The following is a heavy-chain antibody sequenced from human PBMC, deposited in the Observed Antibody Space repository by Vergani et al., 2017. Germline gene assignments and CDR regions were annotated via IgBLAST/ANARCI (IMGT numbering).Heavy chain of an antibody. CDR1: GFTFSSYD. D-gene: IGHD3-3*01. V-gene: IGHV3-30-3*01. CDR3: ARDSGGGYDFWSGYYTPYYYYMDV. J-gene: IGHJ6*03. CDR2: ISYDGSNK. Sequence: QVQLVESGGGVVQPGRSLRLSCAASGFTFSSYDMHWVRQAPGKGLEWVAVISYDGSNKYYADSVKGRFTISRDNSKNTLYLQMNSLRAEDTAVYYCARDSGGGYDFWSGYYTPYYYYMDVWGKGTTVTVSS.